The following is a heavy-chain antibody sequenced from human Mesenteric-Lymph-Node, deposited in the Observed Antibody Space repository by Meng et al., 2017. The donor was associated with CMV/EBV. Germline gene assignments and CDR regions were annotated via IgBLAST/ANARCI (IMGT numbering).Heavy chain of an antibody. Sequence: GGSLRLSCAASGFTLSSYSMNWVRQAPGKGLEWVSSISSSSSYIYYADSVKGRFTISRDNAKNSLYLQMNSLRAEDTAVYYCARTYCSSTSCSYYGMDVWGQGTTVTVSS. D-gene: IGHD2-2*01. CDR1: GFTLSSYS. V-gene: IGHV3-21*01. CDR3: ARTYCSSTSCSYYGMDV. J-gene: IGHJ6*02. CDR2: ISSSSSYI.